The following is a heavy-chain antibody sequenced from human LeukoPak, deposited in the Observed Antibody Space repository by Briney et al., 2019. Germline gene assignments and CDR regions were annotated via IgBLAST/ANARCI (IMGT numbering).Heavy chain of an antibody. V-gene: IGHV1-69*06. J-gene: IGHJ4*02. CDR1: GGTFSKYG. D-gene: IGHD2-2*01. CDR3: ARGWCSSTSCHTQLVY. Sequence: GASVKVSCKASGGTFSKYGISWVRQAPGEGLDWMGGIIPMFGATEVAHKFQGRVTITADKSTSTAYMELSSLRSEDTAVYYCARGWCSSTSCHTQLVYWGQGTLVTVSS. CDR2: IIPMFGAT.